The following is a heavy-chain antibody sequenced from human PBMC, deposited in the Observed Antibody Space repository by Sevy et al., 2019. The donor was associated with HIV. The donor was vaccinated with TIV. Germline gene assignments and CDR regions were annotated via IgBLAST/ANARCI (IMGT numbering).Heavy chain of an antibody. CDR3: AREAYCSSTSCYTGVVVGYYYYGMDV. CDR2: IYTSGST. CDR1: GGSIISYY. J-gene: IGHJ6*02. D-gene: IGHD2-2*02. Sequence: SETLSLTCTVSGGSIISYYWSWIRQPAGKGLEWIGRIYTSGSTNYNPPLKSRVTMSVDTSKNQFSLKLSSVTAADTAVYYCAREAYCSSTSCYTGVVVGYYYYGMDVWGQGTTVTVSS. V-gene: IGHV4-4*07.